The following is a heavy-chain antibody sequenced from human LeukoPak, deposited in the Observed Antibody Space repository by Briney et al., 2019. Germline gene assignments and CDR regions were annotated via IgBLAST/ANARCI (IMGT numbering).Heavy chain of an antibody. CDR2: INWNGGST. J-gene: IGHJ6*02. Sequence: GGSLRLSCTASGFTFDDYGMSWVRQAPGKGLEWVSGINWNGGSTGHADSVKGRFTISRDNANNSLYLQMNSLRVEDTALYYCAKNLNARSNYGMDVWGQGATVTVSS. V-gene: IGHV3-20*04. D-gene: IGHD2-8*01. CDR3: AKNLNARSNYGMDV. CDR1: GFTFDDYG.